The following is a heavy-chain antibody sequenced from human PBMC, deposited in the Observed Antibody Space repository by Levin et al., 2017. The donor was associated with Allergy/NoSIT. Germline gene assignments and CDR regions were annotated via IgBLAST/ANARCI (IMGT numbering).Heavy chain of an antibody. Sequence: SGGSLRLSCAASGFTFYDYGMTWVRQAPGKGLEWVSDINWNGDSSGYADSMKGRFTISRDNAKNSLYLQMNSLTAEDSALYYCARLADPIYTPFYYYGVDVWGQGTTVTVSS. J-gene: IGHJ6*02. CDR1: GFTFYDYG. CDR2: INWNGDSS. V-gene: IGHV3-20*04. D-gene: IGHD2-2*02. CDR3: ARLADPIYTPFYYYGVDV.